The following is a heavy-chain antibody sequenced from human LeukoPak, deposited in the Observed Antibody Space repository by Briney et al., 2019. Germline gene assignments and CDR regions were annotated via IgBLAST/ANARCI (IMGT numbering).Heavy chain of an antibody. CDR2: ISRSSRHL. CDR1: GFTFSDYS. J-gene: IGHJ1*01. V-gene: IGHV3-21*01. Sequence: GGSLRLSCAASGFTFSDYSMNWVRQAPGKGLEWVSSISRSSRHLYYGGSVKGRFSISRDDAKNSLHSQMNSLRAEDTAVYYCVRDLMAMGATTAYLHQWGQGTLVTVSS. CDR3: VRDLMAMGATTAYLHQ. D-gene: IGHD1-26*01.